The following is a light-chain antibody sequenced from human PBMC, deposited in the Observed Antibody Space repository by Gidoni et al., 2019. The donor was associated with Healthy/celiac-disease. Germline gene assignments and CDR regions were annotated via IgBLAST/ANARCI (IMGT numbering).Light chain of an antibody. CDR3: QQFYTIPLT. CDR2: WAS. CDR1: QSVLYRSNNKNY. J-gene: IGKJ3*01. Sequence: DIVMTQSPDSLAVSLGERAPINCKASQSVLYRSNNKNYLAWYQQNPGQPPKLLIYWASTRESGVPDRFSGSASGTDFTLTISSLQAEDVAVYYCQQFYTIPLTFGPXTKVDIK. V-gene: IGKV4-1*01.